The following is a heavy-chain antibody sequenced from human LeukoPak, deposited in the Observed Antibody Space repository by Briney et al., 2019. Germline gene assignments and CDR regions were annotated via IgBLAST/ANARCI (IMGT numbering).Heavy chain of an antibody. CDR3: ARHLGGYTHFDY. V-gene: IGHV5-10-1*01. CDR1: GYSFSNTW. J-gene: IGHJ4*02. CDR2: IDPSDSYT. D-gene: IGHD3-22*01. Sequence: GESLKISCKGSGYSFSNTWIAWVRQMPGKGLECVGKIDPSDSYTNYSPSFQGHVTISADKSINTAYLQWSSLEASDTAIYFCARHLGGYTHFDYWGQGTLVTVSS.